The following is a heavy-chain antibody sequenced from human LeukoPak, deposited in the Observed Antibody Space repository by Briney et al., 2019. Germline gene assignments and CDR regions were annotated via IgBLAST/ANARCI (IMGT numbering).Heavy chain of an antibody. D-gene: IGHD3-22*01. Sequence: GGSLRLSCAASGFSFINYTMNWVRQAPGKGLEWVSSISSSSSYTYYADSMKGRFTISRDNAKNSLYLQMNSLRAEDTAVYYCAGFYYIGSSGYSGFDYWGQGTLVTVSS. V-gene: IGHV3-21*01. CDR3: AGFYYIGSSGYSGFDY. CDR2: ISSSSSYT. J-gene: IGHJ4*02. CDR1: GFSFINYT.